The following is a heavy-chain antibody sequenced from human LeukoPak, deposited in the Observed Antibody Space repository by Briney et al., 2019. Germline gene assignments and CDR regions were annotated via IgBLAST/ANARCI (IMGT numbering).Heavy chain of an antibody. J-gene: IGHJ4*02. CDR2: VYSGGST. CDR1: GFIVTNNY. D-gene: IGHD2-8*01. Sequence: GGSLRLSCTASGFIVTNNYINWVRQAPGKGLEWVSLVYSGGSTYYADSVKGRFTISRDNSKNMVYLQMNSLRAEDTAMYYCARDPPAVLMDTYGWGQGPLATVSS. V-gene: IGHV3-66*01. CDR3: ARDPPAVLMDTYG.